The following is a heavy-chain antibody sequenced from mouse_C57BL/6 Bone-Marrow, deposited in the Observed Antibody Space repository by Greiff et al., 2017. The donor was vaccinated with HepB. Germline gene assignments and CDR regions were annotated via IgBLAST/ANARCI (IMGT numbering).Heavy chain of an antibody. J-gene: IGHJ1*03. CDR2: SRNKANDYTT. D-gene: IGHD1-1*01. CDR3: ARDASHYYGSSYWYFDV. Sequence: EVKVVESGGGLVQSGRSLRLSCATSGFTFSDFYMEWVRQAPGKGLEWIAASRNKANDYTTEYSASVKGRFIVSRDTSQSILYLQMNALRAEDTAIYYCARDASHYYGSSYWYFDVWGTGTTVTVSS. V-gene: IGHV7-1*01. CDR1: GFTFSDFY.